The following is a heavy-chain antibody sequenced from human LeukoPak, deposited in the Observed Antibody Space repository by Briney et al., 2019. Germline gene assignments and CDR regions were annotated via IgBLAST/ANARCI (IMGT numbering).Heavy chain of an antibody. CDR3: AKILPDTATADY. D-gene: IGHD5-18*01. CDR2: ISYDGSNK. CDR1: GFTFSSYG. V-gene: IGHV3-30*18. J-gene: IGHJ4*02. Sequence: PGGSLRLSCAASGFTFSSYGMYWVRQAPGKGLEWVAVISYDGSNKYYADSVKGRFTISRDNSKNTLYLQMNSLRAEDTAVYYCAKILPDTATADYWGQGTLVTVPS.